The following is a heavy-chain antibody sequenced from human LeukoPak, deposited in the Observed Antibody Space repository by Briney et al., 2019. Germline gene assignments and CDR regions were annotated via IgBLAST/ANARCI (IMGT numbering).Heavy chain of an antibody. Sequence: GGSLRLSCAASGFTFSSYAMSWVRQAPGKGLEWVSGVSGSGGSTYYADSVKGRFTISRDNSKNTLYLQMNSPRVEDTAVYYYAKIAGPGGWGQGTLVTVSS. V-gene: IGHV3-23*01. CDR1: GFTFSSYA. CDR3: AKIAGPGG. J-gene: IGHJ4*02. D-gene: IGHD2-15*01. CDR2: VSGSGGST.